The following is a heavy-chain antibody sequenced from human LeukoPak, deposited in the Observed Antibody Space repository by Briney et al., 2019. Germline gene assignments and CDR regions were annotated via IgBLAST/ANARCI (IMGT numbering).Heavy chain of an antibody. CDR1: GGSISSSSYY. J-gene: IGHJ4*02. V-gene: IGHV4-39*01. CDR2: IYYSGST. D-gene: IGHD3-9*01. Sequence: SETLSLTCTVSGGSISSSSYYWGWVRQPPGKGVEWIGSIYYSGSTYYNPSLKSRVTISVDTSKNQFCAKLSSVTAADTAVYYCARLSAGSRYFDWSPLAFDYWGQGTLVTVSS. CDR3: ARLSAGSRYFDWSPLAFDY.